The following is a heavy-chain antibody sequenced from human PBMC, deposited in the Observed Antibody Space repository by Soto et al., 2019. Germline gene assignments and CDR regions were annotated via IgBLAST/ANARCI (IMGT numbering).Heavy chain of an antibody. V-gene: IGHV4-59*08. CDR1: GGSISSYY. Sequence: QVQLQESGPGLVKPSETLSLTCTVSGGSISSYYWSWIRQPPGKGLEWIGYIYYSGSTNYNPSLKSRVTISVDTSKNQFSLTLSSVTAADTAVYYCARGEITYYYGSGSYYFDYWGQGTLVTVSS. D-gene: IGHD3-10*01. J-gene: IGHJ4*02. CDR2: IYYSGST. CDR3: ARGEITYYYGSGSYYFDY.